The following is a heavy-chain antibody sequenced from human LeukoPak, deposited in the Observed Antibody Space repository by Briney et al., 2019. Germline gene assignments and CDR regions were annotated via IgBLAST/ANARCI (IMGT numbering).Heavy chain of an antibody. Sequence: SETLSLTCTVSGGSISGYYWSWIRQPPGKGLEWIGFIYYNGITNYNPSLKSRVTISVDTSKNQFSLKLSSVTAADTAVYYCATHHLGDYFDYWGQGTLVTVSS. CDR1: GGSISGYY. V-gene: IGHV4-59*01. D-gene: IGHD4-17*01. J-gene: IGHJ4*02. CDR2: IYYNGIT. CDR3: ATHHLGDYFDY.